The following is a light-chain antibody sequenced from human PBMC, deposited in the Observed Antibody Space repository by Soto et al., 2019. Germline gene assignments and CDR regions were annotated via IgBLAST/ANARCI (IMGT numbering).Light chain of an antibody. V-gene: IGLV2-14*03. CDR3: SSYTNTSPHVI. CDR2: NVS. CDR1: SSDIGGYNH. Sequence: QSALTQPASVSGSPGQSITISCTGASSDIGGYNHVSWYQQHPGKAPKLIIYNVSHRPSGVSTRFSGSKYGNTASLIIAGLQAEDAADYFCSSYTNTSPHVIFGGGTKLTVL. J-gene: IGLJ2*01.